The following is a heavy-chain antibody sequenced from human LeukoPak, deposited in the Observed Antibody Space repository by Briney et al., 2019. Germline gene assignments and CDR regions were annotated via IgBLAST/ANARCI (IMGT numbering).Heavy chain of an antibody. CDR1: GFTVSSNY. Sequence: GGSLRLSCAASGFTVSSNYMSWVRQAPGKGLEWVSVIYSGGSTYYADSVKGRFTISRHNSKNTLYLQMNSLRAEDTAVYYCARGTYYYDSSGYQIYYFDYWGQGTLVTVSS. J-gene: IGHJ4*02. V-gene: IGHV3-53*04. D-gene: IGHD3-22*01. CDR3: ARGTYYYDSSGYQIYYFDY. CDR2: IYSGGST.